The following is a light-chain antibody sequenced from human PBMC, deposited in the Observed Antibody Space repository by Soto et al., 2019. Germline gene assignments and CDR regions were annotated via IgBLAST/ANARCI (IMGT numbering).Light chain of an antibody. Sequence: EIVLTQSPGTLSVSPGERVTLSCRASQSVDIDLAWYQQKPGQAPRLLIYGASTRATDMPGRFRGSGAGAEFTLTISSLEPEDFAVYYCQQRSNWLTFGGGTKVDIK. CDR2: GAS. CDR3: QQRSNWLT. CDR1: QSVDID. V-gene: IGKV3D-11*02. J-gene: IGKJ4*01.